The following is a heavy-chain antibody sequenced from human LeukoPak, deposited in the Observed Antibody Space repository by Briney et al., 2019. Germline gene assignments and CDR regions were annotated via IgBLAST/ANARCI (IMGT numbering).Heavy chain of an antibody. J-gene: IGHJ6*03. CDR3: ARRAAVAGIKWIIRKSGYYYYMDV. CDR2: IYHGGST. V-gene: IGHV4-38-2*01. D-gene: IGHD6-19*01. Sequence: PSETLSLTCAVYGGSFSSRYYWGWIRQPPGKGLEWIGSIYHGGSTFYNPSLRSRVSISMDTSKNQFSLKLSSVTAADTAVYYCARRAAVAGIKWIIRKSGYYYYMDVWGKGTTVTISS. CDR1: GGSFSSRYY.